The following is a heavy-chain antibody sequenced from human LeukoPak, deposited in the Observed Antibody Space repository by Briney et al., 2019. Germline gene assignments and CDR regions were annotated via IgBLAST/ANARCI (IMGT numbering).Heavy chain of an antibody. J-gene: IGHJ3*02. D-gene: IGHD3-9*01. Sequence: SETLSLTCTVSGYSISSGYYWGWIRQPLGKGLEWIGSIYHSGSTYYNPSLKSRVTISVDTSKNQFSLKLSSVTAADTAVYYCARGLRYFDWLSPLVAFDIWGQGTMVTVSS. CDR2: IYHSGST. CDR1: GYSISSGYY. V-gene: IGHV4-38-2*02. CDR3: ARGLRYFDWLSPLVAFDI.